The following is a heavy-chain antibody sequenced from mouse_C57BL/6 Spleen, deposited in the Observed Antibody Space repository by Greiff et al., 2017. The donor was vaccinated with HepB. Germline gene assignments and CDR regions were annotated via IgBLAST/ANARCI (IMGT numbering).Heavy chain of an antibody. CDR3: ARRWYGSSKDWYFDV. D-gene: IGHD1-1*01. J-gene: IGHJ1*03. V-gene: IGHV1-54*01. Sequence: QVQLQQSGAELVRPGTSVKVSCKASGYAFTNYLIEWVKQRPGQGLEWIGVINPGSGGTNYNEKFKGKATLTADKSSSTASMQLSSLTSEDSAVYFCARRWYGSSKDWYFDVWGTGTTVTVSS. CDR1: GYAFTNYL. CDR2: INPGSGGT.